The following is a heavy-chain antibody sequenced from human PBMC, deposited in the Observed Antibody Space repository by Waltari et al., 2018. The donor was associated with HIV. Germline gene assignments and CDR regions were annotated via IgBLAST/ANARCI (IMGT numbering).Heavy chain of an antibody. J-gene: IGHJ4*02. CDR1: GFTFSSYA. CDR3: ARDPYYYDSSGYLCYFDY. V-gene: IGHV3-30*04. Sequence: QVQLVESGGGVVQPGRSLRLSCAASGFTFSSYAMHWVRQAPGKGLEWVEVISYDGRNKYYADSVKGRFTISRDKSKNTLYLQMNSLRAEDTAVYYCARDPYYYDSSGYLCYFDYWGQGTLVTVSS. D-gene: IGHD3-22*01. CDR2: ISYDGRNK.